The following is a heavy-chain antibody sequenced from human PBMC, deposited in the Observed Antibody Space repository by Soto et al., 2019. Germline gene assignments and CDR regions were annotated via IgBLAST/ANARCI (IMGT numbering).Heavy chain of an antibody. CDR2: IIPIFGTA. Sequence: SVKVSCKASGGTFSSYAISWVRQAPGQGLEWMGGIIPIFGTANYAQKFQGRVTITADESTSTAYMELSSLRSEDTAVYYCARGVWFGELSEEYYGTDVWGQGTTVTVSS. V-gene: IGHV1-69*13. CDR1: GGTFSSYA. J-gene: IGHJ6*02. CDR3: ARGVWFGELSEEYYGTDV. D-gene: IGHD3-10*01.